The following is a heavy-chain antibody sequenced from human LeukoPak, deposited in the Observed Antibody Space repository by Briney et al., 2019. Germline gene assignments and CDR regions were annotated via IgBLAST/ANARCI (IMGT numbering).Heavy chain of an antibody. Sequence: SETLSLTCTVSGGSISNSYWSWIRQSPGKGLEWIGYIYYSGSTNYNPSPKSRVTISVDTSKNRFSLKLSSVTAADTAIYYCTRFNYDSSGYDYMDVWGKGTTVTISS. D-gene: IGHD3-22*01. J-gene: IGHJ6*03. CDR3: TRFNYDSSGYDYMDV. CDR1: GGSISNSY. V-gene: IGHV4-59*01. CDR2: IYYSGST.